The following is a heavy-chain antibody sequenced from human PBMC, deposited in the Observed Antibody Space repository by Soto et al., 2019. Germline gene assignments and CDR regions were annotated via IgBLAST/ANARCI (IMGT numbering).Heavy chain of an antibody. J-gene: IGHJ4*02. CDR2: ISGGGGST. D-gene: IGHD3-22*01. CDR3: AKDPTSYDSSAQFDS. CDR1: GFRLNIFS. Sequence: GGALRPSFAAPGFRLNIFSLNLVRPAPGQGLEWVSGISGGGGSTYYADSVKGRFTIFRDNSNNTLYLQMNSLRAEDTAVYYCAKDPTSYDSSAQFDSWGQGTLVTVSS. V-gene: IGHV3-23*01.